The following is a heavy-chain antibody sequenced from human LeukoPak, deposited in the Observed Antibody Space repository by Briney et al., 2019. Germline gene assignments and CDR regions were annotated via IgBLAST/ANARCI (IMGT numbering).Heavy chain of an antibody. D-gene: IGHD2-2*01. V-gene: IGHV1-69*13. CDR1: GYTFTSNY. CDR2: IIPIFGTA. Sequence: SVKVSCKASGYTFTSNYIHWVRQAPGQGLEWMGGIIPIFGTANYAQKFQGRVTITADESTSTAYMELSSLRSEDTAVYYCAREVGYCSSTSCYYSYYYYYGMDVWGQGTTVTVSS. J-gene: IGHJ6*02. CDR3: AREVGYCSSTSCYYSYYYYYGMDV.